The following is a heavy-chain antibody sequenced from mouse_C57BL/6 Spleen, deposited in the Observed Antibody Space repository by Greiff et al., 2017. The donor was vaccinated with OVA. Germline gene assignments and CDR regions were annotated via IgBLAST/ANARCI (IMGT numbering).Heavy chain of an antibody. CDR2: ISYDGSN. V-gene: IGHV3-6*01. D-gene: IGHD2-4*01. Sequence: DVQLQESGPGLVKPSQSLSLTCSVTGYSITSGYYWNWIRQFPGNKLAWVGYISYDGSNNYNPSLKNRISITRDTSKNQFFLKLNSVTTEDTATYYCARSYDYDDLFAYWGQGTLVTVSA. J-gene: IGHJ3*01. CDR3: ARSYDYDDLFAY. CDR1: GYSITSGYY.